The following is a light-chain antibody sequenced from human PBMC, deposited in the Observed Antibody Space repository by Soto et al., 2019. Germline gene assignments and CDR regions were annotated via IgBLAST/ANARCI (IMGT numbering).Light chain of an antibody. CDR2: GNY. V-gene: IGLV1-40*01. CDR3: QSYDNSLSGVYV. Sequence: QSVLAQPPSVSGAPGQKITISCTGGSSNIGAGYDVHWYQQPPGTAPKLLIYGNYNRPSGVPDRFSGSKSGTSASLAITGLQAEDEAEYFCQSYDNSLSGVYVFGTGTKLTVL. CDR1: SSNIGAGYD. J-gene: IGLJ1*01.